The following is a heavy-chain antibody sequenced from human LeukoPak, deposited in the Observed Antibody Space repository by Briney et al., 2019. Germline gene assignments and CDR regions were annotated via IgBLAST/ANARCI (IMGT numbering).Heavy chain of an antibody. V-gene: IGHV3-49*04. D-gene: IGHD2-15*01. CDR2: IRSKAYGGTT. Sequence: GGSLRLSCIASGFTFGDYAMSWVRQAPGKGLEWVGLIRSKAYGGTTEYAASVKSRFSISRDDSKSIAYLQMNSLRTEDTAVFYCTRDCSGGSCWGDAFDIWGQGTMVTVSS. J-gene: IGHJ3*02. CDR3: TRDCSGGSCWGDAFDI. CDR1: GFTFGDYA.